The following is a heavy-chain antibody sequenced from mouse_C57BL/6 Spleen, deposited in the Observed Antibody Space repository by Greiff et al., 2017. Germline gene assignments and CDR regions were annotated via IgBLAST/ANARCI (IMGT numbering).Heavy chain of an antibody. J-gene: IGHJ4*01. CDR1: GFTFSSYA. D-gene: IGHD2-14*01. CDR3: ARDRGAVREAMDY. V-gene: IGHV5-4*01. Sequence: EVKLMESGGGLVKPGGSLKLSCAASGFTFSSYAMSWVRQTPEKRLEWVATISDGGSYTYYPDNVKGRFTISRDNAKNNLYLQMSHLKSEDTAMYYCARDRGAVREAMDYWGQGTSVTVSS. CDR2: ISDGGSYT.